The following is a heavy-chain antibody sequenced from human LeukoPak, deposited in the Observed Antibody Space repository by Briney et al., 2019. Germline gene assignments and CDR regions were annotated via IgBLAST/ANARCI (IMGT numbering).Heavy chain of an antibody. CDR1: GYTFTSYG. Sequence: ASVKVSCKASGYTFTSYGISWVRQAPGQGLEWMGWINPNSGGTNYAQKFQGRVTMTRDTSISTAYMELSRLRSDDTAVYYCARLDAFDIWGQGTMVTVSS. V-gene: IGHV1-2*02. CDR2: INPNSGGT. J-gene: IGHJ3*02. CDR3: ARLDAFDI.